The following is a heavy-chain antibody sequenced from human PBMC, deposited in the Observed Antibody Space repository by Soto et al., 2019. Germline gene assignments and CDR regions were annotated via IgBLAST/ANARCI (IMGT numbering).Heavy chain of an antibody. CDR2: IYYSGGT. D-gene: IGHD3-10*01. V-gene: IGHV4-39*01. CDR3: AKGGSGSYSNAFDI. J-gene: IGHJ3*02. CDR1: GGSISSSSYY. Sequence: SETLSLTCTFSGGSISSSSYYWGWIRQPPGKGLEWIGSIYYSGGTYYNPSLKSRVTISVDTSKNQFSLKLSSVTAADTAVYYCAKGGSGSYSNAFDIWGQGTMVS.